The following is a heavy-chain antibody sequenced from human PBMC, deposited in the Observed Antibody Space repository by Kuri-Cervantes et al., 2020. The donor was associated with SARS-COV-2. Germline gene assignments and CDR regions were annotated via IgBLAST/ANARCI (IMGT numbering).Heavy chain of an antibody. D-gene: IGHD2-8*01. CDR2: ISSSSSYI. Sequence: GESLKISCAASGFTFSNYVMNWVRQAPGKGLEWVSSISSSSSYIYYAGSVKGRFTISRDNAKNSLYLQMNSLRAEDTAVYYCARVIVDFTKGPFDLWGRGTLVTVSS. V-gene: IGHV3-21*01. J-gene: IGHJ2*01. CDR1: GFTFSNYV. CDR3: ARVIVDFTKGPFDL.